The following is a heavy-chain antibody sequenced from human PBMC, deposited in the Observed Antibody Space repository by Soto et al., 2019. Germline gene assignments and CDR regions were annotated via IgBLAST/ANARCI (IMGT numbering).Heavy chain of an antibody. CDR2: ISSTSTYI. CDR1: GFTFGSYS. J-gene: IGHJ6*02. CDR3: ARAREGLALIYGMDV. D-gene: IGHD2-21*01. Sequence: VQLVESGGGLVKPGGSLRLSCAASGFTFGSYSMNWVRQAPGKGLEWVSSISSTSTYIYYADSVRGRFTISRDNAKKSLCLQINSLGDEETAVFYGARAREGLALIYGMDVWGQGTTVTVSS. V-gene: IGHV3-21*01.